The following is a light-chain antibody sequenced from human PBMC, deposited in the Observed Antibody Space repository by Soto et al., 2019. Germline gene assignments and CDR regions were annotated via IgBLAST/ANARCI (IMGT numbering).Light chain of an antibody. CDR3: SSYTSSIIPYV. J-gene: IGLJ1*01. CDR1: SSDVGGYDY. CDR2: EVS. V-gene: IGLV2-14*01. Sequence: QSVLTQPASVSGSPGQSITISCTGTSSDVGGYDYVSWYQQHPGKAPKLMIYEVSYRPSGVSNRFSGSKSGNTASLTISGLQAEDEADYYCSSYTSSIIPYVFGTGTKVTGL.